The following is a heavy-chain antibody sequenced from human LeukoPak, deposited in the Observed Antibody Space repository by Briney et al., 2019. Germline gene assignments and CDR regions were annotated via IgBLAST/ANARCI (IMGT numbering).Heavy chain of an antibody. CDR2: ISYDGSNK. V-gene: IGHV3-30-3*01. D-gene: IGHD4-11*01. CDR3: AREGVTYYYYYGMDV. Sequence: GSLRLSCAASGFTFSSYAMHWVRQAPGKGLEWVAVISYDGSNKYYADSVKGRFTISRDNSKNTLYLQMNSLRAEDTAVYYCAREGVTYYYYYGMDVWGQGTTVTVSS. CDR1: GFTFSSYA. J-gene: IGHJ6*02.